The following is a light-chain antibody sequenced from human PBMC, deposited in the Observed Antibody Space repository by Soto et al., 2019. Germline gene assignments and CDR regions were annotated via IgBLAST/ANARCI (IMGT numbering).Light chain of an antibody. CDR2: GVS. J-gene: IGKJ3*01. CDR3: QQFGTSSLVT. CDR1: QSVNTKY. Sequence: EIVLTQSPGTLSLSPGERATLSCRASQSVNTKYLAWYQQKPGQAPRFLISGVSSRATGIPDRFSGSGSGTDFILTISRVEPEDFAVYYCQQFGTSSLVTFGPGTKVDIK. V-gene: IGKV3-20*01.